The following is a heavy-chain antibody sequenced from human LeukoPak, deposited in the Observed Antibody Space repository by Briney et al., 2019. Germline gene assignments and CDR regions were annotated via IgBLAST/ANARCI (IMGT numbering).Heavy chain of an antibody. D-gene: IGHD4-17*01. J-gene: IGHJ3*02. Sequence: SETLSHTCAVSADSFSSHYWTWIRQPPGKGLEWIGYISYTGSTNYNPSLKSRVTISIDTSKNQFSLKLSSVTAADTAVYYCARDLVTVTKGFDIWGQGTMVSVSS. CDR2: ISYTGST. CDR1: ADSFSSHY. V-gene: IGHV4-59*11. CDR3: ARDLVTVTKGFDI.